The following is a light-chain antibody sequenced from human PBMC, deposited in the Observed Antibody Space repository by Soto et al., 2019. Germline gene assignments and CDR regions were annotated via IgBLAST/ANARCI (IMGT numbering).Light chain of an antibody. J-gene: IGLJ2*01. V-gene: IGLV1-47*01. CDR1: LSNIGSNF. CDR3: AAWDDSLRGVV. Sequence: QSVLTQPPSASGTPGQRVTISCSGSLSNIGSNFIYWYQQLPGSAPKLLINRNNERPSGVPDRFSGSKSGTSASLAISELRSEDEADYHCAAWDDSLRGVVFGGGTKLTVL. CDR2: RNN.